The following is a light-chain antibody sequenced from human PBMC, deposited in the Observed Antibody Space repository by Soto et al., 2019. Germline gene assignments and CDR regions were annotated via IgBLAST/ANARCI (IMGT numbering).Light chain of an antibody. Sequence: IGMTQSPASLSVSPGERATLSCRASQSVSSNLAWYQQKPGQAPRLLIYGASTRATGIPARFSGSGSGTEFTLTISSLQSEDFAVYYCQQYGYSPITFGQGTRLEI. J-gene: IGKJ5*01. CDR2: GAS. CDR3: QQYGYSPIT. V-gene: IGKV3-15*01. CDR1: QSVSSN.